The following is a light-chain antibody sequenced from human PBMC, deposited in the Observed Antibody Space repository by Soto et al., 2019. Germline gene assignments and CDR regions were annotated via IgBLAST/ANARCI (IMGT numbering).Light chain of an antibody. CDR3: QSFDSSLSGPVV. J-gene: IGLJ2*01. CDR1: SSNIGAGYD. Sequence: QSVLTQPPSVSGAPGQRVTISCTGSSSNIGAGYDVHWYQQLPGTAPKLLLFDNTNRPSWVPDRFSGSKSGTSAPLDITGLQAEDEADYYCQSFDSSLSGPVVFGGGTELTVL. V-gene: IGLV1-40*01. CDR2: DNT.